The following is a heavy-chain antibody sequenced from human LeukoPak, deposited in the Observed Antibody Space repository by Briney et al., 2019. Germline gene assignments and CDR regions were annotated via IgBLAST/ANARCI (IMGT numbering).Heavy chain of an antibody. CDR3: ARGGGSDV. J-gene: IGHJ6*02. CDR1: GVTFSSYW. CDR2: INHNGNVN. V-gene: IGHV3-7*03. Sequence: GGSLRLSCADSGVTFSSYWRNWGRQAPGKGLEWVARINHNGNVNYYVESVKGRFTISRDNAKNSLYLQMSNLRAEDTAVYFCARGGGSDVWGQGATVTVSS. D-gene: IGHD2-15*01.